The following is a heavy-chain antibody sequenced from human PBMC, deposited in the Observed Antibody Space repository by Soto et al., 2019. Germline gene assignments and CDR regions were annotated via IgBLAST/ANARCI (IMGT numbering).Heavy chain of an antibody. V-gene: IGHV3-23*01. D-gene: IGHD3-10*01. CDR1: GFSFSSFA. CDR2: VIYSGGTT. J-gene: IGHJ4*02. Sequence: PGWSLRLSCAASGFSFSSFAMRWVRRAPGKGLEWVSAVIYSGGTTYYVDSVKGRFNISRDNSRNTLYLQMEGLRAEDTALYYCAKSRGRLLWLREIDYFEKCGQGT. CDR3: AKSRGRLLWLREIDYFEK.